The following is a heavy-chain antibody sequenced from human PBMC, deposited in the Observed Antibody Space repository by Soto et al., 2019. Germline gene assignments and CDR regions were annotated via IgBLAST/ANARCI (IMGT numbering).Heavy chain of an antibody. CDR3: SRTMARGVIITPGYGMDV. CDR1: GFTFSNYG. CDR2: IWYDGSNK. Sequence: QVQLVESGGGVVQPGRSLRLSCAASGFTFSNYGMHWVRQAPGKGLEWVAVIWYDGSNKYYAGSVKGRFTISRDNSKNTLYLQMNSLRAEDTAVYYCSRTMARGVIITPGYGMDVWGQGTTVTVSS. J-gene: IGHJ6*02. V-gene: IGHV3-33*01. D-gene: IGHD3-10*01.